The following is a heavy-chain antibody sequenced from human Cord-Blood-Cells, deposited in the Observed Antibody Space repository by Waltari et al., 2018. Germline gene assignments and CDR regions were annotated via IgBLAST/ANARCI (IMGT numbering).Heavy chain of an antibody. Sequence: QVQLQQWGAGLLKPSETLSLTCAVYGGSFSGYSLSWLRQPPGKGLEWIGEINHSGSTNYNPSLKSRVTISVDTSKNQFSLKLSSVTAADTAVYYCARLPPAARPFDYWGQGTLVTVSS. J-gene: IGHJ4*02. CDR3: ARLPPAARPFDY. D-gene: IGHD6-6*01. CDR1: GGSFSGYS. CDR2: INHSGST. V-gene: IGHV4-34*01.